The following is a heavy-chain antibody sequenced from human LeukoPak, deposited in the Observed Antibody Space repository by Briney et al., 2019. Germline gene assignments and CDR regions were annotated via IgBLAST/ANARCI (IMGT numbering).Heavy chain of an antibody. CDR2: IKPDGSDK. J-gene: IGHJ6*02. Sequence: PGGSLRLSCAASGFTFSSYWMTWVRQAPGKGLEWVANIKPDGSDKYYVGSAKGRFTISRDNAKNSPYLQMNSLRAEDVALYFCARDDYQLGSYYYGMDVWGQGTTVTVSS. CDR3: ARDDYQLGSYYYGMDV. V-gene: IGHV3-7*01. CDR1: GFTFSSYW. D-gene: IGHD7-27*01.